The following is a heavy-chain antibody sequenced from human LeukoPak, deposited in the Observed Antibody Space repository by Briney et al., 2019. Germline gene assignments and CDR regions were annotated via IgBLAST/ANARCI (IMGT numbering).Heavy chain of an antibody. V-gene: IGHV1-2*02. CDR2: INPNSGGT. CDR3: ARHYYDSSASDY. J-gene: IGHJ4*02. Sequence: VASVKVSCKASGYTFTGYYMHWVRQAPGQGLEWMGWINPNSGGTNYAQKFQGRVTMTRDTSISTAYMELSRLRSDDTAVYHCARHYYDSSASDYWGQGTLVTVSS. CDR1: GYTFTGYY. D-gene: IGHD3-22*01.